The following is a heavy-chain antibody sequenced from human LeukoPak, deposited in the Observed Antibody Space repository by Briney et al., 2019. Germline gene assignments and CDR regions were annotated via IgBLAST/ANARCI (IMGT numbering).Heavy chain of an antibody. CDR2: INHSGST. Sequence: PSETLSLTCTVSGGSISSSSYYWGWIRQPPGKGLEWIGEINHSGSTNYNPSLKSRVTISVDTSKNQFSLKLSSVTAADTAVYYCARYRYQLLWSYFDYWGQGTLVTVSS. J-gene: IGHJ4*02. CDR3: ARYRYQLLWSYFDY. D-gene: IGHD2-2*01. CDR1: GGSISSSSYY. V-gene: IGHV4-39*07.